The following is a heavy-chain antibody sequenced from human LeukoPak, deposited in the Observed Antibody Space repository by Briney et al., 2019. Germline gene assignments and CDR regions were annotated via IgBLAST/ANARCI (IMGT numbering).Heavy chain of an antibody. CDR2: ISSDGSNK. D-gene: IGHD3-10*01. CDR3: VRDGEGVAISVNYWFDP. CDR1: GFTFSSYT. V-gene: IGHV3-30-3*01. J-gene: IGHJ5*02. Sequence: GGSLRLSCAASGFTFSSYTMHWVRQAPGKGLEWVAVISSDGSNKYYADSVKGRFTISRDNSKNTLYLQMNSLRAEDTAVYYCVRDGEGVAISVNYWFDPWGQGTLVTVSS.